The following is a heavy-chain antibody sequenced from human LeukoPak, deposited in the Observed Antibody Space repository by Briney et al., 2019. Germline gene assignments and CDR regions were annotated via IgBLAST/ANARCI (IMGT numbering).Heavy chain of an antibody. Sequence: PSETLSLTCTVSGGSISSGGYNWSWIRQHPGKGLEWIGYIHYSGSTYYNPSLRSRVTISVDTSKNQFSLKLSSVTAEDTAVYYCAKVESGGGYYYYWGQGTLVTVSS. CDR2: IHYSGST. J-gene: IGHJ4*02. D-gene: IGHD1-26*01. V-gene: IGHV4-31*03. CDR3: AKVESGGGYYYY. CDR1: GGSISSGGYN.